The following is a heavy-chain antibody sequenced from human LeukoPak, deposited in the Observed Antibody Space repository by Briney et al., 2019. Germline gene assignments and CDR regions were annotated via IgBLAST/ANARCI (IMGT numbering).Heavy chain of an antibody. J-gene: IGHJ4*02. CDR2: ISASSSYI. D-gene: IGHD2-15*01. Sequence: GGSLRLSCAASGFTFSSYSMNWVRQAPGKGLEWASYISASSSYIYYADSVKGRFTISRDNAKNSLYLQMNSLRAEDTAVYYCAKVVVVVAATYFDYWGQGTLVTVSS. CDR3: AKVVVVVAATYFDY. CDR1: GFTFSSYS. V-gene: IGHV3-21*01.